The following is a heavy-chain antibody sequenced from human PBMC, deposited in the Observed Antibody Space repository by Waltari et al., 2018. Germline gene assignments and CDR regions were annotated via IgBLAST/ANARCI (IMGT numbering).Heavy chain of an antibody. CDR1: GGSISSYY. V-gene: IGHV4-59*01. CDR3: ARGRDTYGSDR. CDR2: IYYSGNT. J-gene: IGHJ5*02. D-gene: IGHD3-10*01. Sequence: QVQLQESGPGLVKPSETLTLTCTVPGGSISSYYWSWIRQSPGKGLEWIGYIYYSGNTNYNPSLKSRVTISVDTSKNHFSLKLSSVTPADTAVYYCARGRDTYGSDRWGQGTLVTVSS.